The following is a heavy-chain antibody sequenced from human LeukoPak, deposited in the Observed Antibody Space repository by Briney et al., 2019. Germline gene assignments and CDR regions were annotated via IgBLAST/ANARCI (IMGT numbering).Heavy chain of an antibody. D-gene: IGHD3-3*01. CDR2: IYSGGST. J-gene: IGHJ4*02. CDR3: ARAPYDFWSGLGY. V-gene: IGHV3-66*02. CDR1: GFTVSSNY. Sequence: PGGSLRLSCAASGFTVSSNYMSWVRQAPGKGLEWVSVIYSGGSTYYADSVKGRFTISRDNSKNTLYLQMNSLRAEDTAVYYCARAPYDFWSGLGYWDQGTLVTVSS.